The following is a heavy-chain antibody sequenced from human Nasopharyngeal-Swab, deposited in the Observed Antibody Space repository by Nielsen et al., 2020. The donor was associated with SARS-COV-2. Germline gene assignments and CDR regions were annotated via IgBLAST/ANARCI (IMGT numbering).Heavy chain of an antibody. CDR3: VKDNLLRAFDL. D-gene: IGHD2-15*01. J-gene: IGHJ3*01. CDR2: ISGSGNTT. CDR1: GFTFSSYA. V-gene: IGHV3-23*01. Sequence: GESLKISCAASGFTFSSYAMSWVRQAPGKGLEWVSIISGSGNTTYYADSVNDRFTISRGNAKNSLYLQMNSLRAEDTALYYCVKDNLLRAFDLWGQGTMVTVSS.